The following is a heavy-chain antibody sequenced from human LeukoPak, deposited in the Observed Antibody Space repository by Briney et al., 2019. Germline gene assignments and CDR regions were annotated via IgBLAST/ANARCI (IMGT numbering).Heavy chain of an antibody. CDR3: ARDLDGILFDY. CDR2: IRPEGTTT. CDR1: LFTLCTYW. V-gene: IGHV3-74*03. J-gene: IGHJ4*02. D-gene: IGHD3-9*01. Sequence: GGSLRLSSAASLFTLCTYWMHWVRQAPRKGLVWVSRIRPEGTTTANAASAKGRFTISRDNAKNTLFLQMNSLSAEDTAVYYCARDLDGILFDYWGQGTLVTVSS.